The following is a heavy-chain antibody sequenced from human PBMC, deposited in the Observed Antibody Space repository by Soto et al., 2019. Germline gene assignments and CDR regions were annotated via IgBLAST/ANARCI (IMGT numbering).Heavy chain of an antibody. CDR1: GFTFSSYG. J-gene: IGHJ4*02. CDR3: VNSGGITMVRAPQFDY. V-gene: IGHV3-30*18. CDR2: ISYDGSNK. Sequence: QVQLVESGGGVVQPGRSLRLSCAASGFTFSSYGMHWVRQAPGKGLEWVAVISYDGSNKYYADSVKGRFTISRDNSKNTLNLQMNSLRAEDTAVYYCVNSGGITMVRAPQFDYWGQGTLVTVSS. D-gene: IGHD3-10*01.